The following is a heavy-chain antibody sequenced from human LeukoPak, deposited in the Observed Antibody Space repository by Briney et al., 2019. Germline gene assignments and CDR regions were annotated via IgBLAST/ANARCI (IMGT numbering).Heavy chain of an antibody. V-gene: IGHV3-48*01. Sequence: GGSLRLSCAASGFTLSSYSMNWVRQAPGKGLEWISFISSSGSMIYYADFVKGRFTISRDSAKNSLYLQMNSLRAEDTAVYYCARRLDYWGQGTLVTVSS. CDR2: ISSSGSMI. J-gene: IGHJ4*02. CDR3: ARRLDY. CDR1: GFTLSSYS.